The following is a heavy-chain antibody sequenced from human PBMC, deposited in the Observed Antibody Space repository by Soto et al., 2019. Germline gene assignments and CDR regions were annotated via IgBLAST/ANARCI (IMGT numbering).Heavy chain of an antibody. CDR1: GYSFTSYG. D-gene: IGHD3-22*01. V-gene: IGHV1-18*04. J-gene: IGHJ4*02. CDR3: ARHRFNYYDDTVYYYFDY. Sequence: ASVKVSCKASGYSFTSYGISWVRQAPGQGPEWMGWISGHNGNTNHPQSLQGRVTMTTDTSRNTAYMELRSLRSDDTAVYYCARHRFNYYDDTVYYYFDYWGQGTLVTVSS. CDR2: ISGHNGNT.